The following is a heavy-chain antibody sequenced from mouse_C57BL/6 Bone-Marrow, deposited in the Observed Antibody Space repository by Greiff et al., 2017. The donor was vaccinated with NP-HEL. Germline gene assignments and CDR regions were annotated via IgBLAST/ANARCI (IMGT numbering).Heavy chain of an antibody. CDR2: IYPSDSET. CDR3: ARSDYSNYFDY. J-gene: IGHJ2*01. CDR1: GYTFTSYW. V-gene: IGHV1-61*01. Sequence: KQSCKASGYTFTSYWMDWVKQRPGQGLEWIGNIYPSDSETHYNQKFKDKATLTVDKSSSTAYMQLSSLTSEDSAVYYCARSDYSNYFDYWGQGTTLTVSS. D-gene: IGHD2-5*01.